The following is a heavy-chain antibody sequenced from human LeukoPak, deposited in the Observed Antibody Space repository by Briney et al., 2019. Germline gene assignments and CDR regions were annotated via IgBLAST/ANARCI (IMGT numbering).Heavy chain of an antibody. D-gene: IGHD3-3*01. CDR3: ARHVLEGLTLFGVVAY. V-gene: IGHV4-39*01. J-gene: IGHJ4*02. Sequence: SETLSLTCTVSGGSISSSSYYWGWIRQPPGKGLEWIGSIYYSGSTYYNPSLKSRVTISVDTSKNQFSLKLSSVTAADTAVYYCARHVLEGLTLFGVVAYWGQGTLVTVSS. CDR2: IYYSGST. CDR1: GGSISSSSYY.